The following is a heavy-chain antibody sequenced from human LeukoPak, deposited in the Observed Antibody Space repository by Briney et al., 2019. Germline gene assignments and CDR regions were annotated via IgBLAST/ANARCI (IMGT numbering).Heavy chain of an antibody. V-gene: IGHV4-61*08. Sequence: PSQTLSLTCTVSGGSISSGDYYWSWIRQPPGKGLEWIGYIYYSGSTNYNPSLKSRVTISVDTSKNQFSLKLSSVTAADTAVYYCARQWLVRSWFDPWGQGTLVTVSS. D-gene: IGHD6-19*01. CDR3: ARQWLVRSWFDP. CDR1: GGSISSGDYY. CDR2: IYYSGST. J-gene: IGHJ5*02.